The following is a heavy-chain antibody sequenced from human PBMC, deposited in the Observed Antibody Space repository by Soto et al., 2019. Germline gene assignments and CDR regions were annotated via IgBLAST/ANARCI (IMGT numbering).Heavy chain of an antibody. D-gene: IGHD2-15*01. CDR1: RFTFSYYA. Sequence: DVQLLDSGGGLVQPGGSLTLSCAASRFTFSYYAMSWVRQAPGKGLDWVSTISGGGGGTYYADSVKGRFTIARDNSKDTLYLQMHGLRAEDTAVYFCAKGYGSGANCRYFFDYWGQGILVTVSS. J-gene: IGHJ4*02. V-gene: IGHV3-23*01. CDR2: ISGGGGGT. CDR3: AKGYGSGANCRYFFDY.